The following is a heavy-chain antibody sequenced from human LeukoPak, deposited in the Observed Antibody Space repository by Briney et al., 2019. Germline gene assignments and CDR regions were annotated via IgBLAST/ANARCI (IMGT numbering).Heavy chain of an antibody. D-gene: IGHD3-22*01. CDR1: GYTFISYG. J-gene: IGHJ4*02. V-gene: IGHV1-18*01. CDR3: ARVLRPYDSSGYYGVDY. CDR2: ISAYNGNT. Sequence: ASVKVSCKTSGYTFISYGISWVRQAPGQGLEWMGWISAYNGNTNYAQKLQGRVTMTTDTSTNTAYMELRSLRSDDTAVYYCARVLRPYDSSGYYGVDYWGQGTLVTVSS.